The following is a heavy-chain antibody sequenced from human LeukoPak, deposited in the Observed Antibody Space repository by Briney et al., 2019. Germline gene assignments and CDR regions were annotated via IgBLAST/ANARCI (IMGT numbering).Heavy chain of an antibody. D-gene: IGHD6-19*01. CDR3: ASGYIAVAPSDY. J-gene: IGHJ4*02. CDR1: GGTFSSYA. V-gene: IGHV1-69*06. CDR2: IIPIFGTA. Sequence: SVKVSCKASGGTFSSYAISWVRQAPGQGLEWMGGIIPIFGTANYAQKFQGRVTITADKSTSTAYMELSSLRSEDTAVYYCASGYIAVAPSDYWGQGTLVTVSS.